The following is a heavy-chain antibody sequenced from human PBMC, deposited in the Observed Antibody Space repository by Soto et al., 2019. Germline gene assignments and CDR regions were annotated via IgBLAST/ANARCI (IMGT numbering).Heavy chain of an antibody. J-gene: IGHJ4*02. CDR1: GYTFSSYG. CDR3: ASGGRVIGSLDY. Sequence: QVQLVQSGAEVMKPGASMKVSCKGYGYTFSSYGISWVRQAPGQELEWMGWIGAYNGNTNYAQKLQGRVAMTTDTSTSTAYMELRSLRSDDTAVYYCASGGRVIGSLDYWGQGALVTVSS. V-gene: IGHV1-18*01. D-gene: IGHD2-21*01. CDR2: IGAYNGNT.